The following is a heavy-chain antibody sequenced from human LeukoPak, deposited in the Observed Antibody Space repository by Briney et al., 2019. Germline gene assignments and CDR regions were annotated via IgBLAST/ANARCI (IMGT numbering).Heavy chain of an antibody. J-gene: IGHJ3*02. CDR2: IYYSGST. D-gene: IGHD3-22*01. CDR3: ARVRGAYYDSSGDAFDI. CDR1: GGSICSYY. Sequence: PSETLSLTCTVSGGSICSYYWSWIRQPPGKGLEWIGYIYYSGSTNYNPSLKSRVTISVDTSKNQFSLKLSSVTAADTAVYYCARVRGAYYDSSGDAFDIWGQGTMVTVSS. V-gene: IGHV4-59*01.